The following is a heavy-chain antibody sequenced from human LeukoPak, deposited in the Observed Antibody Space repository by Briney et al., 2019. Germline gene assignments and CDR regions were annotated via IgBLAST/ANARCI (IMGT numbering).Heavy chain of an antibody. CDR2: INYSGNP. V-gene: IGHV4-39*02. CDR1: GGSINSSPYD. D-gene: IGHD6-13*01. J-gene: IGHJ4*02. Sequence: PSETLSLSCTVSGGSINSSPYDWSWIRQPPGKGLEWIGSINYSGNPYYNPSLKSRVTISVDTSKNHFSLELSSVTAADMAVYYCARGLYDGGSWFHFDSWGQGSLVTVSS. CDR3: ARGLYDGGSWFHFDS.